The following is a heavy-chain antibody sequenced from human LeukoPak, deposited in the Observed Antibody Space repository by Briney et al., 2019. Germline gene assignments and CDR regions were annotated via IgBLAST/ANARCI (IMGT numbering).Heavy chain of an antibody. D-gene: IGHD6-19*01. CDR1: GFSFRTYG. CDR3: AKQTSPGVADPYYFDY. J-gene: IGHJ4*02. V-gene: IGHV3-30*18. Sequence: GRSLRLSCAASGFSFRTYGMHWVRQAPGKGLEWVAVISYDGSNKYYADSVKGRFTISRDNSKNTLYLQMNSLRAEDTAVYYCAKQTSPGVADPYYFDYWGQGTLVTVSS. CDR2: ISYDGSNK.